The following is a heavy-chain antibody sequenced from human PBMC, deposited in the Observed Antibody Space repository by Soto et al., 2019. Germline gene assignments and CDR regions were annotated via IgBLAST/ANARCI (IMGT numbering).Heavy chain of an antibody. J-gene: IGHJ3*02. Sequence: ASVKVSCKASGYTFTGYYMHWVRQAPGQGLEWMGWINPNSGGTNYAQKFQGWVTMTRDTSISTAYMELSRLRSDDTAVYYCARDLPAAPNWGAFDIWGQGTMVTVSS. D-gene: IGHD2-2*01. CDR1: GYTFTGYY. CDR2: INPNSGGT. V-gene: IGHV1-2*04. CDR3: ARDLPAAPNWGAFDI.